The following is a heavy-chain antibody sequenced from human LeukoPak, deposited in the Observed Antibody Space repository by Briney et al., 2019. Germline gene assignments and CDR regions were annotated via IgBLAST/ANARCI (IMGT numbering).Heavy chain of an antibody. V-gene: IGHV3-33*01. D-gene: IGHD6-13*01. CDR2: IWYDGSNK. CDR1: GFTFSSYG. J-gene: IGHJ4*02. Sequence: GGSLRLSCAASGFTFSSYGMHWVRQAPGKGLEWVAVIWYDGSNKYYADSVKGRFTISRDNSKNTLYLQMGSLRAEDMAVYYCAREGAAASFDYWGQGTLVTVSS. CDR3: AREGAAASFDY.